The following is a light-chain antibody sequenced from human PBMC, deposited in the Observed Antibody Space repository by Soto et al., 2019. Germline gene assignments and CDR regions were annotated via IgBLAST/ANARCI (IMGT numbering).Light chain of an antibody. CDR2: GAS. J-gene: IGKJ1*01. V-gene: IGKV3-20*01. CDR3: QQYGSSLWT. CDR1: QSVSSSY. Sequence: DIVMTESPATLSVSPGETATLSCRASQSVSSSYLAWYQQKPGQAPRLLIYGASSRATGIPDRFSGSGSGTDFTLTISRLEPEDFAVYYCQQYGSSLWTFGQGTKVDIK.